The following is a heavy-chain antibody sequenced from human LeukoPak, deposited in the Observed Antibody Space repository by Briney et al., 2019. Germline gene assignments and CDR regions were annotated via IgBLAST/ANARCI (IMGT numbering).Heavy chain of an antibody. V-gene: IGHV4-30-2*01. Sequence: PSETLSLTCAVSGGSISSGGYSWSWIRQPPGKGLEWIEYIYHSGSTYYNPSLKSRVTISVDRSKNQFSLKLNSVTAADTAVYYCARARGYGVGYFDYWGQGTLVTVSS. CDR2: IYHSGST. CDR1: GGSISSGGYS. J-gene: IGHJ4*02. D-gene: IGHD6-13*01. CDR3: ARARGYGVGYFDY.